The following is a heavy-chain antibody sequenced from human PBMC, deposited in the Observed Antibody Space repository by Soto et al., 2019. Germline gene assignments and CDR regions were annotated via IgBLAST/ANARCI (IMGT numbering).Heavy chain of an antibody. CDR3: ARGVYAGLDV. V-gene: IGHV1-8*01. CDR1: GYTFTTYD. D-gene: IGHD2-8*01. J-gene: IGHJ6*03. Sequence: QVQLVQSGAEVTKPGASVKVSCRASGYTFTTYDINWVRQATGQGLEWMGWMSPHSGATGYAQKFEGRVTLTRDTSRSTAYMELSNLRSEDTAIYAGARGVYAGLDVWGKGTT. CDR2: MSPHSGAT.